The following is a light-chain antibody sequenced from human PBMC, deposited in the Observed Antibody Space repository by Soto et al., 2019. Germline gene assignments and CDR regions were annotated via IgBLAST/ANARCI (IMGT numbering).Light chain of an antibody. CDR1: SSDVGAYNY. J-gene: IGLJ3*02. V-gene: IGLV2-14*01. CDR2: DVS. CDR3: SSYSSTSTWV. Sequence: QSALPQPASVSGSPGQSITISCTGTSSDVGAYNYISWYQQHPGKAPKLIIYDVSSRPSGVSYRFSGSKSGNTASLTISGLQAEDEADYYCSSYSSTSTWVFGGGTQLTVL.